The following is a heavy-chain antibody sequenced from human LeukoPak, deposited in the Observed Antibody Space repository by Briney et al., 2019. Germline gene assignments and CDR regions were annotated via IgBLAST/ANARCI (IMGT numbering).Heavy chain of an antibody. CDR3: ARLAYCSSTSCLSHFDY. V-gene: IGHV3-7*01. CDR2: IKQDGSEK. Sequence: GGSLRLSCAAAGFTFSSYWMSWVRQAPGKGLEWVANIKQDGSEKYYVDSVKGRFTISRDNAKNSLYLQMNSLRAEDTAVYYCARLAYCSSTSCLSHFDYWGHGTLVTVSS. J-gene: IGHJ4*01. D-gene: IGHD2-2*01. CDR1: GFTFSSYW.